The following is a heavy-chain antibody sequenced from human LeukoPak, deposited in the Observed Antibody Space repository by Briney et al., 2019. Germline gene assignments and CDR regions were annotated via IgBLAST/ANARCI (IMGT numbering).Heavy chain of an antibody. V-gene: IGHV3-33*01. D-gene: IGHD5-12*01. Sequence: GGPLRLSCAASGFTFSSYGMHWVRQAPGKGLEWVAVIWYDGSNKYYADSVKGRFTISRDNSKNTLYLQMNSLRAEDTAVYYRARERYSGYDGFDYWGQGTLVTVSS. CDR2: IWYDGSNK. J-gene: IGHJ4*02. CDR3: ARERYSGYDGFDY. CDR1: GFTFSSYG.